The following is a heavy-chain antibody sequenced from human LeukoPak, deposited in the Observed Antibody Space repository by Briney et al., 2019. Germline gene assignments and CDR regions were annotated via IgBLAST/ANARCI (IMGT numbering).Heavy chain of an antibody. J-gene: IGHJ4*02. Sequence: GGSLRLSCAASGFTFSRYEMNWVGQAPGKGLEWVSYITSSGSITHYADSVKGRFTISRDNSKNTLYLQMNSLRAEDTAVYYCASSWAYFDSWGQGTLVTVSS. CDR3: ASSWAYFDS. CDR2: ITSSGSIT. D-gene: IGHD6-13*01. V-gene: IGHV3-48*03. CDR1: GFTFSRYE.